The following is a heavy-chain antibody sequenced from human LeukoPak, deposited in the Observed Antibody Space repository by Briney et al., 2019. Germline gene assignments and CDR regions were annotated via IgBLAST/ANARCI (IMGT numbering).Heavy chain of an antibody. CDR3: ARKGDYHDY. V-gene: IGHV3-48*02. CDR1: GFTFSSYG. J-gene: IGHJ4*02. Sequence: GGSLRLSCAASGFTFSSYGMHWVRQAPGKGLEWVSYISGTSSHIYYADSVKGRFTISRDNAKNSLYLQMNSLRDEDTAVYYCARKGDYHDYWGQGTLVTVSS. CDR2: ISGTSSHI.